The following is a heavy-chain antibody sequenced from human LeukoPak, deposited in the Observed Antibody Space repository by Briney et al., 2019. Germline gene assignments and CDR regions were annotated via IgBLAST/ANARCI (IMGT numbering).Heavy chain of an antibody. V-gene: IGHV1-2*02. CDR3: ARGYCSSTSCYGTYYYYMDV. Sequence: ASVKVSCKASGYTFTGYYMHWVRQAPGQGLEWMGWINRNSGGTNYAQKFQCRVTMTRDTSISTAYMELSRLISDDTAVYYCARGYCSSTSCYGTYYYYMDVWGRGTTVTVSS. CDR1: GYTFTGYY. CDR2: INRNSGGT. D-gene: IGHD2-2*01. J-gene: IGHJ6*03.